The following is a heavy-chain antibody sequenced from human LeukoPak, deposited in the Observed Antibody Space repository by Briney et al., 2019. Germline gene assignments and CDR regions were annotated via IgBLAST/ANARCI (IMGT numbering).Heavy chain of an antibody. CDR2: INPNSGGT. CDR1: GYTFTGYY. Sequence: RASVKVSCKASGYTFTGYYMHWVRQAPGQGLEWMGWINPNSGGTNYAQKFQGRVTMTRDTSISTAYMELSRLRSDDTAVYYCARGGTMVPPLYGMDVWGQGTTVTVSS. J-gene: IGHJ6*02. D-gene: IGHD3-10*01. V-gene: IGHV1-2*02. CDR3: ARGGTMVPPLYGMDV.